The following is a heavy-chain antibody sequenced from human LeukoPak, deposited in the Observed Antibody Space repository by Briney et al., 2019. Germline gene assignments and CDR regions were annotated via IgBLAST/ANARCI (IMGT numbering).Heavy chain of an antibody. CDR1: GFTFSAYA. CDR3: ASQTTRRLPIAVADYFDY. CDR2: ISTSSSYI. D-gene: IGHD6-19*01. J-gene: IGHJ4*02. Sequence: PGGSLRLSCEASGFTFSAYAMTWVRQAPGKGLEWVSFISTSSSYIYYADSVKGRFTISRDNARNSLYLQMNSLRPEDTAVYYCASQTTRRLPIAVADYFDYWGQGTLVTVSS. V-gene: IGHV3-21*01.